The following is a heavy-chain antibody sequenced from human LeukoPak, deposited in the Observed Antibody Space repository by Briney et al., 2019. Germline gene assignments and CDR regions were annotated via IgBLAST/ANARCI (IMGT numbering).Heavy chain of an antibody. CDR3: ARDLAYDYVWGSYRYTGFDY. V-gene: IGHV4-4*07. D-gene: IGHD3-16*02. CDR1: GGSISSYY. Sequence: TETLSLTCTVSGGSISSYYWSWIRQPAGKGLEWIGRIYTSGSTNYNPSLKSRVTMSVDTSKNQFSLKLSSVTAADTAVYYCARDLAYDYVWGSYRYTGFDYWGQGTLVTVSS. J-gene: IGHJ4*02. CDR2: IYTSGST.